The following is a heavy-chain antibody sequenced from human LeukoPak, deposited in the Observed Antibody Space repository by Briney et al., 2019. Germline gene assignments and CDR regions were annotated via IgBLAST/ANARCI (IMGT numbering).Heavy chain of an antibody. CDR3: ARGDFLAVAGRPSDY. D-gene: IGHD6-19*01. CDR2: IYSSGST. CDR1: GGSTSSRGYY. V-gene: IGHV4-61*02. J-gene: IGHJ4*02. Sequence: SETLSLTCTVSGGSTSSRGYYWNWIRQPAGKGLEWIGRIYSSGSTNYNPSLKSRVTISIDTSKSQFSLNLSSVTAADTAVYYCARGDFLAVAGRPSDYWGQGTLVTVSS.